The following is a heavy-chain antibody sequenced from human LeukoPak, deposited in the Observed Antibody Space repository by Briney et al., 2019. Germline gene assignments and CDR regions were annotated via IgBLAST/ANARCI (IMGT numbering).Heavy chain of an antibody. V-gene: IGHV4-4*07. CDR2: IYTSGST. Sequence: SETLSLTCTVSGGSISSYYWSWIRQPAGKGLEWIGRIYTSGSTNYNPSLKSRVPMSVDTSKNQFSLKLSSVTAADTAVYYCARGRGGTIFGVVLGYMDVWGKGTTVTVSS. CDR3: ARGRGGTIFGVVLGYMDV. CDR1: GGSISSYY. J-gene: IGHJ6*03. D-gene: IGHD3-3*01.